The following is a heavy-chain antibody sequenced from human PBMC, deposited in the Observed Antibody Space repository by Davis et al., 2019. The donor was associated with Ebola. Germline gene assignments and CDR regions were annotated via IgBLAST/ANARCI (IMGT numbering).Heavy chain of an antibody. Sequence: GGSLRLSCSASGFTFSSFAMNWVRQAPGKGLEWVSSISSSSSYIYYADSVKGRFTISRDNAKNSLYLQMNSLRAEDTAVYYCARDTIFGVVIILGAFDIWGQGTMVTVSS. V-gene: IGHV3-21*01. J-gene: IGHJ3*02. CDR2: ISSSSSYI. CDR1: GFTFSSFA. D-gene: IGHD3-3*01. CDR3: ARDTIFGVVIILGAFDI.